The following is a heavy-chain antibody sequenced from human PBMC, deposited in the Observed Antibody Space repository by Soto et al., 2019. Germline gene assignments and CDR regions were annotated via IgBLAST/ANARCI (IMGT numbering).Heavy chain of an antibody. Sequence: GGSLRLSCAASGFTFSTYAMTWVRQAPGKGLEWVSVIYSGGSTYYADSVKGRFTISRDNSKNTLYLQMNSLRAEDTAVYYCARVGYCTNGVCYRNWFDPWGQGTLVTVSS. J-gene: IGHJ5*02. CDR2: IYSGGST. CDR3: ARVGYCTNGVCYRNWFDP. CDR1: GFTFSTYA. V-gene: IGHV3-66*01. D-gene: IGHD2-8*01.